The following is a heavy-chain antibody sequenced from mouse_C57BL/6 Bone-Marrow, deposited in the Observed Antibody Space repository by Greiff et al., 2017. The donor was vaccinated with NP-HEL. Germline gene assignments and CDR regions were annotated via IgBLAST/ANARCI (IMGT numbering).Heavy chain of an antibody. J-gene: IGHJ1*03. CDR3: ARDYYGSSYWYFDV. CDR2: IDPSDSYT. Sequence: QVQLQPPGAELVMPGASVKLSCKASGYTFTSYWMHWVKQRPGQGLEWIGEIDPSDSYTNYNQKFKGKSTLTLDKSSSTASMQLSSLTSEDSAVYYCARDYYGSSYWYFDVWGTGTTVTVSS. CDR1: GYTFTSYW. D-gene: IGHD1-1*01. V-gene: IGHV1-69*01.